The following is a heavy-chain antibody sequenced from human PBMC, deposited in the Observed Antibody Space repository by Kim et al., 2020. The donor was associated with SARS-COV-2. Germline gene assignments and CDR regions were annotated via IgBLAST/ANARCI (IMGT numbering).Heavy chain of an antibody. D-gene: IGHD3-10*01. CDR3: ARVPYYQESRTLAFDI. CDR2: IKQDGSEK. Sequence: GGSLRLSCAASGFTFSSYWMSWVRQAPGKGLEWVANIKQDGSEKYYVDSVKGRFTISRDNAKNSLYLQMNSLRAEDTAVYYCARVPYYQESRTLAFDIWGQGTMVTVSS. V-gene: IGHV3-7*03. J-gene: IGHJ3*02. CDR1: GFTFSSYW.